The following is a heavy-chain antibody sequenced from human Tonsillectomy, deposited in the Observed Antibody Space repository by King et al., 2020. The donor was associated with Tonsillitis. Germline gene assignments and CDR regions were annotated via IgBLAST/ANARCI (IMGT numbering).Heavy chain of an antibody. J-gene: IGHJ3*02. CDR3: VKDQQFYDYVWGSYRKAAFDI. CDR2: ISSNGGST. Sequence: GQLVQSGGGLVRPGGSLRLSCSASGFTFSRYAMHWVRQAPGKGLEYVSAISSNGGSTYYADSVKGRFTISRDNSKNTLYLQMSSLRAEDTAVYYCVKDQQFYDYVWGSYRKAAFDIWGQGTMVTVSS. CDR1: GFTFSRYA. V-gene: IGHV3-64D*06. D-gene: IGHD3-16*02.